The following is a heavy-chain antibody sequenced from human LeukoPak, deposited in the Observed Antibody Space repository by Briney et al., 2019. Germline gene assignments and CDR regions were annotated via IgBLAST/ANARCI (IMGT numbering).Heavy chain of an antibody. CDR3: ARGGFAGLATNNY. V-gene: IGHV1-8*02. CDR1: GYTFTSYG. CDR2: MNPNSGNT. Sequence: ASVKVSCKASGYTFTSYGISWVRQAPGQGLEWMGWMNPNSGNTGYAQKFQGRVTMTRNTSISTAYMELSSLRSEDTAVYYCARGGFAGLATNNYWGQGTLVTVSS. D-gene: IGHD5-12*01. J-gene: IGHJ4*02.